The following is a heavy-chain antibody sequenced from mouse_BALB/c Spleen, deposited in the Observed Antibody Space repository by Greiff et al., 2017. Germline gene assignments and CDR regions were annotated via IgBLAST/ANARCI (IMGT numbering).Heavy chain of an antibody. CDR3: ARWGLQLGKAYYFDY. V-gene: IGHV5-17*02. Sequence: DVMLVESGGGLVQPGGSRKLSCAASGFTFSSFGMHWVRQAPEKGLEWVAYISSGSSTIYYADTVKGRFTISRDNPKNTLFLQMTSLRSEDTAMYYCARWGLQLGKAYYFDYWGQGTTLTVSS. CDR2: ISSGSSTI. J-gene: IGHJ2*01. D-gene: IGHD4-1*02. CDR1: GFTFSSFG.